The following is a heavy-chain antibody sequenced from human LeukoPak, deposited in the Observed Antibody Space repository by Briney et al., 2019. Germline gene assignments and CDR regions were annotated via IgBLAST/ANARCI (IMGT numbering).Heavy chain of an antibody. CDR1: GFSVSNSY. D-gene: IGHD3-22*01. J-gene: IGHJ4*02. V-gene: IGHV3-53*01. CDR2: IYSGGST. CDR3: ARVLSLGMIVVEYYFDY. Sequence: GGSLRLSCAASGFSVSNSYMSWVRQAPGKGLEWVSVIYSGGSTYYADSVKGRFTISRDNSKNTLYLQMNSLRAEDTAVYYCARVLSLGMIVVEYYFDYWGQGTLVTVSS.